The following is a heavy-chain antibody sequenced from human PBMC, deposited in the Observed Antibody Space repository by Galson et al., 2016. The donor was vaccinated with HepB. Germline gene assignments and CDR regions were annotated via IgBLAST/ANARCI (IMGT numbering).Heavy chain of an antibody. V-gene: IGHV3-23*01. J-gene: IGHJ4*02. CDR2: ISDSGGST. D-gene: IGHD3-10*01. Sequence: SLRLSCAASGFTLRGYAMSWVRQAPGKGLEWVSAISDSGGSTYYADSVKGRFTISRDNSKNTLYLQMNSLRAEDTAVYYCAKPGAATYDFDYWGQGTLVTVSS. CDR1: GFTLRGYA. CDR3: AKPGAATYDFDY.